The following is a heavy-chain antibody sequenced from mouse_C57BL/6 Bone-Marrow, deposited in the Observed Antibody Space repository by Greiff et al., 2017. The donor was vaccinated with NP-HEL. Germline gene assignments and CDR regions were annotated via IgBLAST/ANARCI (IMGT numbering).Heavy chain of an antibody. CDR2: SKQKKGGT. CDR1: GEKGKEEE. J-gene: IGHJ4*01. CDR3: ARATYYDYDGAMDY. Sequence: VQLQQSGPELVKPGASVKISCKAEGEKGKEEEGKGGKKRKGKRGEGRGESKQKKGGTSYNQKFKGKATLTVDKSSSTAYMELRSLTSEDSAVYYCARATYYDYDGAMDYWGQGTSVTVSS. V-gene: IGHV1-26*01. D-gene: IGHD2-4*01.